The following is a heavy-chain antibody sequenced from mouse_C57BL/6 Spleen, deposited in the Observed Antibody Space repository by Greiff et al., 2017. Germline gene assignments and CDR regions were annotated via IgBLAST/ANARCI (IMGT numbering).Heavy chain of an antibody. CDR1: GYTFTSYW. Sequence: QVQLQQSGAELAKPGASVKLSCEASGYTFTSYWMHWVKQRPGQGLEWIGYINPSSGYTKYNQKFKDKATLTADKSSSTAYMQLSSLTYEDSAVYYCARGTIYYYGRGYAMDYWGQGTSVTVSS. D-gene: IGHD1-1*01. CDR3: ARGTIYYYGRGYAMDY. CDR2: INPSSGYT. J-gene: IGHJ4*01. V-gene: IGHV1-7*01.